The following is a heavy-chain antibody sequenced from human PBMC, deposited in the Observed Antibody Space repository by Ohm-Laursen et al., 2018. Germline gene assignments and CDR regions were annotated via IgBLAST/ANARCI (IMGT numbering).Heavy chain of an antibody. V-gene: IGHV1-2*02. CDR1: GYTFTGYY. J-gene: IGHJ5*02. D-gene: IGHD6-19*01. Sequence: SVKVSCKASGYTFTGYYMHWVRQAPGQGLEWMGWINPNSGGTNYAQKFQGRVTMTRDTSISTAYMELRSLRSEDTAVYYCARVPRCSSVIPWGQGTLVTVSS. CDR2: INPNSGGT. CDR3: ARVPRCSSVIP.